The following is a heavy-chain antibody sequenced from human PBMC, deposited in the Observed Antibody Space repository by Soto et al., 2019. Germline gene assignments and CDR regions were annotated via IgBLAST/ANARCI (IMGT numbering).Heavy chain of an antibody. D-gene: IGHD6-13*01. Sequence: PSQTLSLTCAISGDSVSSNSAAWNWIRQSPSRGLEWLGRTYYRSKWYNDYAVSVKSRITINPDTSKNQFSLQLNSVTPEDTAVYYCARLSIAAAGMVSYFDHWGQGTLVTVSS. V-gene: IGHV6-1*01. CDR1: GDSVSSNSAA. CDR2: TYYRSKWYN. CDR3: ARLSIAAAGMVSYFDH. J-gene: IGHJ4*02.